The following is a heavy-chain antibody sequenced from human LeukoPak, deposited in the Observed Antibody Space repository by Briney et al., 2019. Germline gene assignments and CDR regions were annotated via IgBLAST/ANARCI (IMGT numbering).Heavy chain of an antibody. J-gene: IGHJ4*02. CDR1: GFTFSTYT. CDR3: ARDRIETPRASYY. CDR2: ISASSNTI. D-gene: IGHD3-10*01. Sequence: PGGSLRLSCAASGFTFSTYTMNWVRQAPRKGLEWVSYISASSNTIYYADSVKGRFTISRDNAKNSLYLQMNSLRDEDTAVYYCARDRIETPRASYYWGQGTLVTVSS. V-gene: IGHV3-48*02.